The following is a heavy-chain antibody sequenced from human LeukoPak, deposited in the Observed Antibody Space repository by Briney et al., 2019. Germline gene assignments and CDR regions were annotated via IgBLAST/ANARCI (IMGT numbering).Heavy chain of an antibody. V-gene: IGHV2-5*01. D-gene: IGHD3-22*01. Sequence: SGPTLVKPTQTLTLTCTFSGFSLSTSGVGVGWIRQPPGKALEWLALIHWNDDKRYSPSLKSRLTITKDTSKDQVVLTMTNMDPVDTGTYYCAHRPAAMYDSSGYYLDAFDIWDQGTMVTVSS. CDR2: IHWNDDK. J-gene: IGHJ3*02. CDR1: GFSLSTSGVG. CDR3: AHRPAAMYDSSGYYLDAFDI.